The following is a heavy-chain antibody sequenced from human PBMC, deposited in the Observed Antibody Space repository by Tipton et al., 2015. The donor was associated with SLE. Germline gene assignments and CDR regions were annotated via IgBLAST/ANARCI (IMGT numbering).Heavy chain of an antibody. V-gene: IGHV4-4*02. Sequence: GLVKPSGTLSLTCVVSGGSISSNNWWSWVRQPPGRGLEWIGEIYHGGSTNYNPSLKGRVTISVDKSKNQFSLRLSSVTAADTAVYYCARAPGLDRDYSYYYYMDVWGKGTTVTVSS. CDR2: IYHGGST. J-gene: IGHJ6*03. D-gene: IGHD3/OR15-3a*01. CDR3: ARAPGLDRDYSYYYYMDV. CDR1: GGSISSNNW.